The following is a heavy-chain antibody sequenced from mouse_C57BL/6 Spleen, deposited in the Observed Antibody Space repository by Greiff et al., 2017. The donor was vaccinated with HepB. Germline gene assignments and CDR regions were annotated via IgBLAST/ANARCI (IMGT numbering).Heavy chain of an antibody. CDR3: TRESTTVGDYYAMGY. CDR2: IDPETGGT. CDR1: GYTFTDYE. J-gene: IGHJ4*01. V-gene: IGHV1-15*01. Sequence: VKLQESGAELVRPGASVTLSCKASGYTFTDYEMRWVKQTPVHGLEWIGAIDPETGGTAYNQKFKGKAILTADKSSSTAYMELRSLTSEDSAVYYCTRESTTVGDYYAMGYWGQGTSVTVSS. D-gene: IGHD1-1*01.